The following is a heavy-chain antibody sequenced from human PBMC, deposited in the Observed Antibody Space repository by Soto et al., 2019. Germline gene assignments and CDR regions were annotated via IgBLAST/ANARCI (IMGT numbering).Heavy chain of an antibody. CDR1: GFTFSSNY. Sequence: VWSLRLSCAASGFTFSSNYMSWVRQAPGKGLEWVSVIYSGGSTYYADSVKGRCTISRDNSKNTLYIQMNSLRAEDTAVYYCARDSGDYGRVSDIWGQATMVT. J-gene: IGHJ3*02. CDR2: IYSGGST. V-gene: IGHV3-53*01. CDR3: ARDSGDYGRVSDI. D-gene: IGHD4-17*01.